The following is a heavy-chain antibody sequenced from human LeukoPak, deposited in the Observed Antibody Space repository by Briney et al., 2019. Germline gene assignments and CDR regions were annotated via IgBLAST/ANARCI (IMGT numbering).Heavy chain of an antibody. J-gene: IGHJ4*02. CDR1: GGSISSGGYY. V-gene: IGHV4-31*03. Sequence: MPSEALSLTCTVSGGSISSGGYYWSWIRQHPGKGLEWIGYIYYSGSTYYNPSRKSRVTISVDTSKNQFSLKPSSVTAADTAVYYCARGFPYSSGYPYYFDYWGQGTLVTVSS. CDR3: ARGFPYSSGYPYYFDY. CDR2: IYYSGST. D-gene: IGHD3-22*01.